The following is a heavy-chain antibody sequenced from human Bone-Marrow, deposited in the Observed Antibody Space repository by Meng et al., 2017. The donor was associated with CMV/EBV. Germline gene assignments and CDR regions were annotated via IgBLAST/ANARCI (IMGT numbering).Heavy chain of an antibody. Sequence: GESLKISCAASGFTFSTAWMSWVRQAPGKGLEWVGRIKSKTDGGTTDYAGPVKGRFTISRDDSKNTLYLQMNSLKTEDTAVYYCTTDYDLWSGYPFFYYGMDVCGQGTTVTASS. CDR3: TTDYDLWSGYPFFYYGMDV. D-gene: IGHD3-3*01. V-gene: IGHV3-15*01. CDR2: IKSKTDGGTT. CDR1: GFTFSTAW. J-gene: IGHJ6*02.